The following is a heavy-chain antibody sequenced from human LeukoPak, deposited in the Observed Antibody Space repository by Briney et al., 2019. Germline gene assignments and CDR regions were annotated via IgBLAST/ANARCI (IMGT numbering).Heavy chain of an antibody. J-gene: IGHJ4*02. CDR1: GFTFSSYW. D-gene: IGHD5-18*01. V-gene: IGHV3-74*01. CDR3: ARGGYSFGHDFDY. CDR2: IKGDGSST. Sequence: GGSLRLSCAASGFTFSSYWMHWVRHTPGKGLVWVSRIKGDGSSTSYADSVKGRFTISRDNAKNTLYLQMNSLRAEDTAVYYCARGGYSFGHDFDYWGQGTLVTVSS.